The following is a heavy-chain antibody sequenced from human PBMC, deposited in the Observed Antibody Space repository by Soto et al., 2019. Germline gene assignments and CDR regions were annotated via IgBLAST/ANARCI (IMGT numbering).Heavy chain of an antibody. CDR2: VYPVDSNT. V-gene: IGHV5-51*01. D-gene: IGHD3-22*01. CDR1: GYSFTNYW. Sequence: VGSVKSSCNASGYSFTNYWIGWGRQMSGKGLEWMGVVYPVDSNTKFSPSFQGQVTMSVDNSISTAYLHWISLKASDTAIYYCARQAYHFDGSSFGYWGQGTLVTVSS. CDR3: ARQAYHFDGSSFGY. J-gene: IGHJ4*02.